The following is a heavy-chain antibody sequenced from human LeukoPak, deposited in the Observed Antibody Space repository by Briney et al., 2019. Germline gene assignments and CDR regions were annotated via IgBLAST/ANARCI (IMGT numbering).Heavy chain of an antibody. D-gene: IGHD3-10*01. Sequence: GGSLRLSCAASGFTFSDYYMSWIRQAPGKGLEWVSYISSSGSTIYYADSVKGRFTISRDNAKNSLYLQMNSLRAEDTAVYYCAKAHPGYYYGSGSSPNFDYWGQGTLVTVSS. J-gene: IGHJ4*02. V-gene: IGHV3-11*01. CDR1: GFTFSDYY. CDR2: ISSSGSTI. CDR3: AKAHPGYYYGSGSSPNFDY.